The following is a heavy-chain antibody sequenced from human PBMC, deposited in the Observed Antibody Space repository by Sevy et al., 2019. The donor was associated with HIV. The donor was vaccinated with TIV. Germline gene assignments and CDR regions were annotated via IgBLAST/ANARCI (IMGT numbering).Heavy chain of an antibody. CDR1: GFTFSSYE. CDR2: ISSSGSTI. Sequence: GGSLRLSCAASGFTFSSYEMNWVHQAPGKGLEWVSYISSSGSTIYYADSVKGRFTISRDNAKNSLYLQMNSLRAEDTAVYYCAKLLRFTYLDVWGQGTTVTVSS. V-gene: IGHV3-48*03. D-gene: IGHD3-3*01. CDR3: AKLLRFTYLDV. J-gene: IGHJ6*02.